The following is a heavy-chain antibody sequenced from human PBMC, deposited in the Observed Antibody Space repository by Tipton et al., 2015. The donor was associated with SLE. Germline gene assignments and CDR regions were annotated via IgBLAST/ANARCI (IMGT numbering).Heavy chain of an antibody. D-gene: IGHD3-10*01. V-gene: IGHV3-66*01. J-gene: IGHJ4*02. Sequence: RLSCAASGFTFSSYAMSWVRQAPGKGLEWVSVIYSGGSTSYADSVKGRFTISRDNSKNTPYLQMNSLRVEDTAMYYCARDRGAQDDYWGQGTLVTVSS. CDR3: ARDRGAQDDY. CDR2: IYSGGST. CDR1: GFTFSSYA.